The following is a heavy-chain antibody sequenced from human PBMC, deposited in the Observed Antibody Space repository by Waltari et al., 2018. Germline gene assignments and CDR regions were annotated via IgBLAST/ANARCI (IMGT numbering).Heavy chain of an antibody. D-gene: IGHD3-16*02. CDR2: INWHGGSP. Sequence: EVQLVESGGGIVRPGGSLSLSCGAAGFTFDDYDMSWVRQVPGKGLEWVSTINWHGGSPGYADSVKGRFTISRDNARNFLYLQMSSLGAEDTALYYCAREGLSEVEKAFDVWGQGTMVTVSS. V-gene: IGHV3-20*04. CDR1: GFTFDDYD. J-gene: IGHJ3*01. CDR3: AREGLSEVEKAFDV.